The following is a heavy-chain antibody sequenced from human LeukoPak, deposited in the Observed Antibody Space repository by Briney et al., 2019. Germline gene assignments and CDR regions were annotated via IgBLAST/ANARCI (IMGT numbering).Heavy chain of an antibody. CDR1: GFTFSTYT. CDR3: RAAFDI. CDR2: IKSKTDGGTT. Sequence: PGGSLRLSCAASGFTFSTYTIHWVRQAPGKGLEWVGRIKSKTDGGTTDYAAPVKGRFTISRDDSKNTLYLQMNSLKTEDTAVYYCRAAFDIWGQGTMVTVSS. J-gene: IGHJ3*02. V-gene: IGHV3-15*01.